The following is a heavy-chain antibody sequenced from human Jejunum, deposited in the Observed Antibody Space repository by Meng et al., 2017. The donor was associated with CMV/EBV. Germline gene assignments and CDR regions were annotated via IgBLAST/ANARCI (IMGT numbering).Heavy chain of an antibody. D-gene: IGHD3-22*01. CDR2: ISYDGSSK. J-gene: IGHJ4*02. CDR1: GLTFSNYG. Sequence: GLTFSNYGMHWVRQAPGKGLEWVAVISYDGSSKYCSDSVQGRFTISRDNSKSTLFLQMNSLRAEDTAVYYCARGYYYDSSDRYYLDYWGQGTLVTVSS. CDR3: ARGYYYDSSDRYYLDY. V-gene: IGHV3-30*03.